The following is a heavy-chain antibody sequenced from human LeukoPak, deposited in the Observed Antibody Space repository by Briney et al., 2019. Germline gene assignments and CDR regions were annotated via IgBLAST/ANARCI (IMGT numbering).Heavy chain of an antibody. J-gene: IGHJ6*03. Sequence: SETLSLTCTVSGGSISSSSYYWGWIRQPPGKGLEWIGSIYYSGSTYYNPSLKSRVTISVDTSKNQFSLKLSSVTAADTAVYYCARAGRFLVWDYYYYYMDVWGKGTTVTVSS. CDR2: IYYSGST. D-gene: IGHD3/OR15-3a*01. V-gene: IGHV4-39*07. CDR3: ARAGRFLVWDYYYYYMDV. CDR1: GGSISSSSYY.